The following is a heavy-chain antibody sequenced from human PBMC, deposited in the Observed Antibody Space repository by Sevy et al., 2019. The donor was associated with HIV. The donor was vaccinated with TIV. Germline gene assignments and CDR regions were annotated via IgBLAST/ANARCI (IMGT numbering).Heavy chain of an antibody. Sequence: SETLSLTCTVSGYSISSGYYWGWIRQPPGKGLEWIGSIYHSGSTYYNPSLKSRVTISVDTSKNQFSLKLSSVTAADTAVYYCARESEGSGFYCSSTSCPSYDYWGQGTLVTVSS. CDR1: GYSISSGYY. CDR2: IYHSGST. D-gene: IGHD2-2*01. V-gene: IGHV4-38-2*02. CDR3: ARESEGSGFYCSSTSCPSYDY. J-gene: IGHJ4*02.